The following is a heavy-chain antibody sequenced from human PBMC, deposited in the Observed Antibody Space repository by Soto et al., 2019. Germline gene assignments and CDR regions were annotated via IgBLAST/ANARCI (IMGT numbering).Heavy chain of an antibody. D-gene: IGHD5-12*01. CDR2: IYYSGST. J-gene: IGHJ4*02. CDR3: ARMVATEDFDY. CDR1: GGSISSYY. Sequence: SETLSLTCTVFGGSISSYYWSWIRQPPGKGLEWIGYIYYSGSTNYNPSLKSRVTISVDTSENQFSLKLSSVTAADTAVYYCARMVATEDFDYWGQGTLVTVSS. V-gene: IGHV4-59*08.